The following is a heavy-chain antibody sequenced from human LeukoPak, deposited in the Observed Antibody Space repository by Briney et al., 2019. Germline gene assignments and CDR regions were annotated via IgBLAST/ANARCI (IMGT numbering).Heavy chain of an antibody. V-gene: IGHV4-59*01. CDR2: IYYCGST. Sequence: SETLSLTCTVSGGSISSYYWSWIRQPPGKGLEWIGYIYYCGSTNYNPSLKSRVTISVDTSKNQFSLKLSSVTAADTAVYYCARAGIAAAVYWFDPWGQGTLVTVSS. D-gene: IGHD6-13*01. CDR3: ARAGIAAAVYWFDP. CDR1: GGSISSYY. J-gene: IGHJ5*02.